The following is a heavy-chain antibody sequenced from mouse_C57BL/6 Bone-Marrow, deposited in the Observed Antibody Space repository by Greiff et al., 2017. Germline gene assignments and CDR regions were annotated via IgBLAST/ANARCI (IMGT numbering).Heavy chain of an antibody. J-gene: IGHJ4*01. V-gene: IGHV7-1*01. CDR3: ARDTHLGAMDY. CDR1: GFTFSDFY. CDR2: SRNKANDYTT. D-gene: IGHD1-2*01. Sequence: EVQLVESGGGLVQSGRSLRLSCATSGFTFSDFYMEWVRQAPGKGLEWIAASRNKANDYTTEYSASVKGRFIVSRDTSPSILYLQMHALRAEDTAIYYCARDTHLGAMDYWGQGTSVTVSS.